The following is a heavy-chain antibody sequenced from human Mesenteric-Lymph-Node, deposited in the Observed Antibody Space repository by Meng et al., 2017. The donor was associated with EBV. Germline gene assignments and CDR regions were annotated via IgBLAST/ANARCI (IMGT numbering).Heavy chain of an antibody. CDR2: IVPIFGTT. Sequence: QVQLVQSGAGVKKPGSSVKVSCKASGGTFSSHAFSWVRQAPGQGLEWMGGIVPIFGTTTYAQKFQGRLTITADEATSTAHMELHGLRSDDTALYFCARGAATMPLEYWGQGALVTVSS. J-gene: IGHJ4*02. CDR1: GGTFSSHA. V-gene: IGHV1-69*01. CDR3: ARGAATMPLEY. D-gene: IGHD5-12*01.